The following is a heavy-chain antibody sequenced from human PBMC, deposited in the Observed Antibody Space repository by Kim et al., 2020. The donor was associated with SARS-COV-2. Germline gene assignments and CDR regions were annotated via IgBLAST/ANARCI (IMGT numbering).Heavy chain of an antibody. V-gene: IGHV4-4*02. CDR2: IYHSGST. Sequence: SETLSLTCAVSGGSISSSNWWSWVRQPPGKGLEWIGEIYHSGSTNYNPSLKSRVTISVDKSKNQFSLKLSSVTAADTAVYYCASWESGSFILDYWGQGTLVTVSS. J-gene: IGHJ4*02. CDR1: GGSISSSNW. D-gene: IGHD1-26*01. CDR3: ASWESGSFILDY.